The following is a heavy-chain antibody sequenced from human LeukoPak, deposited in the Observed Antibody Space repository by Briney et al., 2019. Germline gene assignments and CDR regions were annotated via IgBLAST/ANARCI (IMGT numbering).Heavy chain of an antibody. CDR2: LYYSGST. D-gene: IGHD6-13*01. CDR3: ARASGGYSLDY. J-gene: IGHJ4*02. Sequence: SETLSLTCTVSGASISSYYWTWIRQPPGKGLEWIGYLYYSGSTNYNPSLKSRVTISVDTSKNQFSLKLTSVTAADTAVYYRARASGGYSLDYWGQGTLVTVSS. V-gene: IGHV4-59*01. CDR1: GASISSYY.